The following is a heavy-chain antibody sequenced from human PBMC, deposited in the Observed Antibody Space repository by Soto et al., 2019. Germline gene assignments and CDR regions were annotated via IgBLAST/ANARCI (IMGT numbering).Heavy chain of an antibody. CDR2: IYANGST. V-gene: IGHV4-31*03. J-gene: IGHJ5*02. D-gene: IGHD3-9*01. CDR3: SRGSVSTGYWLDP. CDR1: GSSINSYGHF. Sequence: SETLSLTCTVSGSSINSYGHFWSWVRQFPGKGVEWIGNIYANGSTYYLPSLKSRLTMSVETSKRQFSLKLKSVTSADTAVYFCSRGSVSTGYWLDPWGRGTPVTVSS.